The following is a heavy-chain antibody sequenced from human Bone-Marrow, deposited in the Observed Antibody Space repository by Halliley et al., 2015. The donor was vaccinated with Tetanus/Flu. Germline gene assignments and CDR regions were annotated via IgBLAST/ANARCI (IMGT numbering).Heavy chain of an antibody. V-gene: IGHV4-4*07. D-gene: IGHD2-2*01. CDR2: TSGRT. CDR3: ARSKFLVVGPSPIGWFDP. Sequence: TSGRTKYNPSLNSRVTISTGTSSNQFSLKLNSVTAADTALYYCARSKFLVVGPSPIGWFDPWGQGTLVTVSS. J-gene: IGHJ5*02.